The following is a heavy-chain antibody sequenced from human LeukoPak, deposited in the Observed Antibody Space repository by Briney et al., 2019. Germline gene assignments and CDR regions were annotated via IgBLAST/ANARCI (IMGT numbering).Heavy chain of an antibody. J-gene: IGHJ5*02. Sequence: ASVKVSCKASGYTFTGYYMHWVRQAPGQGLEWMGWINPNSGGTNYAQKFQGWVTMTRDTSISTAYMELSRLRSDDTAVYYCARDGRYCGSTSCRLNWFDPWGQGTLATVSS. CDR1: GYTFTGYY. CDR2: INPNSGGT. V-gene: IGHV1-2*04. D-gene: IGHD2-2*01. CDR3: ARDGRYCGSTSCRLNWFDP.